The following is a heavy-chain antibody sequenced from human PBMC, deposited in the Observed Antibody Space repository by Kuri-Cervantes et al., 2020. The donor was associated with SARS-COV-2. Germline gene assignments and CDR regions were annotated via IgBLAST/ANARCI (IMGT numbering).Heavy chain of an antibody. D-gene: IGHD2-2*01. CDR1: GYTFTGYY. CDR3: AKAGGIEIPAATNWFDP. Sequence: ASVKVSCNASGYTFTGYYMHWVRQAPGQGLEWMGWINPNSGGTNYAQKFQGWVTMTRDTSISTVYLELSRLISDDTAIYYCAKAGGIEIPAATNWFDPWGQGTLVTVSS. J-gene: IGHJ5*02. V-gene: IGHV1-2*04. CDR2: INPNSGGT.